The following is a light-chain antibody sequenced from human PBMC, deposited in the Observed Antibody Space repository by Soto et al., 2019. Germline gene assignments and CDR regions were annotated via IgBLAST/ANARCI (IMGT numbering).Light chain of an antibody. Sequence: EILMTQSPATLSVSPGERATLSCRASQSVSNNLAWYQQKPGQAPRLLISGASTTATDIPARFSGSGSGTDFTLTISSLQSEDSAVYYCQQYDNRWSFGQGTKVDIK. J-gene: IGKJ1*01. V-gene: IGKV3-15*01. CDR1: QSVSNN. CDR2: GAS. CDR3: QQYDNRWS.